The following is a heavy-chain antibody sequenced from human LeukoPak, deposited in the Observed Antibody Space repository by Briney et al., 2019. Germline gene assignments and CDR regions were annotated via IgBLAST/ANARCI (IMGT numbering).Heavy chain of an antibody. CDR1: GFTFSANA. V-gene: IGHV3-64*01. CDR3: AKSDGLHPSYGMDV. CDR2: ISSNGGST. D-gene: IGHD5-24*01. Sequence: PGGSLRLSCAASGFTFSANAMHWVRQAPGKGLEYVSGISSNGGSTYYANSVRGTFTISRDNSKNTLYVQMGSLRAEDMAVYYCAKSDGLHPSYGMDVWGQGTTVTVSS. J-gene: IGHJ6*02.